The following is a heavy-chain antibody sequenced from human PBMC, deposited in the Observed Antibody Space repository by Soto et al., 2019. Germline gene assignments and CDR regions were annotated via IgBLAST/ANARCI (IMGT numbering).Heavy chain of an antibody. CDR1: GGSVSSGSYY. V-gene: IGHV4-61*01. CDR3: ARHKNGWFDP. CDR2: IYYSGST. J-gene: IGHJ5*02. D-gene: IGHD2-8*01. Sequence: SETLSLTCTVSGGSVSSGSYYWSWIRQPPGKGLEWIGYIYYSGSTNYNPSLKSRVTISVDTSKNQFSLKLSSVTAADTAVYYCARHKNGWFDPWGQGTLVTVSS.